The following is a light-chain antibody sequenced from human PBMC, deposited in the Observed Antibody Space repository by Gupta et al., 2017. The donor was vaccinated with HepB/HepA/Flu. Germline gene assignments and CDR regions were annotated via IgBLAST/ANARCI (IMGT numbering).Light chain of an antibody. J-gene: IGLJ3*02. CDR2: EDN. Sequence: NFILTQPHSVSESPGKTVTIPCTGSRCSIASNGRQWDQQRPVNSPRSVIYEDNQRPSGVPDRFSGSIESSPNSASLTISGLKTEDEADYYCQSYHSSNHWVFGGGTKLTVL. CDR1: RCSIASNG. V-gene: IGLV6-57*01. CDR3: QSYHSSNHWV.